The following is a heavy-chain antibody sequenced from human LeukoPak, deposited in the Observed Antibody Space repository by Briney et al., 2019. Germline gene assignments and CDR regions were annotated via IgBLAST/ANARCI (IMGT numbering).Heavy chain of an antibody. CDR2: ISCSGGST. J-gene: IGHJ6*03. CDR3: AKIGEVYYYYYYMDV. V-gene: IGHV3-23*01. CDR1: XFTFSSXA. Sequence: GGSLXXXXXXXXFTFSSXAXSWVRQAPGKGXEXVXAISCSGGSTYYADSVKGRLTISRDNSKKRVYMQMNRLRAEDTAVYYCAKIGEVYYYYYYMDVWGKGTTVTVSS.